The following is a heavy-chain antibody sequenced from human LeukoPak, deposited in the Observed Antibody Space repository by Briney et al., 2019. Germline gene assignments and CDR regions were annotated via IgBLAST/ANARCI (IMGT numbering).Heavy chain of an antibody. D-gene: IGHD4-23*01. CDR2: IYYSGST. Sequence: PSETLSLTCTVPGGSISSYYWSWIRQPPGKGLEWIGYIYYSGSTNYNPSLKSRVTISVDTSKNQFSLKLSSVTAADTAVYYCARDLDYGGKSGAFDIWGQGTMVTVSS. CDR3: ARDLDYGGKSGAFDI. V-gene: IGHV4-59*01. CDR1: GGSISSYY. J-gene: IGHJ3*02.